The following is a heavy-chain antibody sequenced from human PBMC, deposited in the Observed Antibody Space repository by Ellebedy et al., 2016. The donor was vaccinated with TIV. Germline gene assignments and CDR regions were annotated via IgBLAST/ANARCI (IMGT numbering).Heavy chain of an antibody. Sequence: ASVKVSXKASGYTFTSYYMHWVRQAPGQGLEWMGIINPSGGSTSYAQKFQGRVTMTRDTPTSTVYMELSSLRSEDTAVYYCARDINMIVVVMGYWGQGTLVTVSS. CDR3: ARDINMIVVVMGY. CDR1: GYTFTSYY. V-gene: IGHV1-46*01. J-gene: IGHJ4*02. CDR2: INPSGGST. D-gene: IGHD3-22*01.